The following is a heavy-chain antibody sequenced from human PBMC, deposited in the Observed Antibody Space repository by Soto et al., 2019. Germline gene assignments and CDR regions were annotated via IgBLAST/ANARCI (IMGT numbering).Heavy chain of an antibody. Sequence: ASVKVSCKASGYTFTSYGISWVRQAPGQGLEWMGWISAYNGNTNYAQKLQGRVTMTTDTSTSTAYMELRSLRSDDTAVYSCARDWAAAGPFDYWGQGTPVTVSS. D-gene: IGHD6-13*01. J-gene: IGHJ4*02. CDR2: ISAYNGNT. V-gene: IGHV1-18*01. CDR3: ARDWAAAGPFDY. CDR1: GYTFTSYG.